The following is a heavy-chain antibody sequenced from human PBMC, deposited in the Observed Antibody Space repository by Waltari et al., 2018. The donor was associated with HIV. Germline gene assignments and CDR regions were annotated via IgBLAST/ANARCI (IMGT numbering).Heavy chain of an antibody. D-gene: IGHD4-17*01. CDR3: ATRGDYGDLPKYFDL. V-gene: IGHV4-34*02. CDR2: INNSGSI. CDR1: GGSFSPYY. J-gene: IGHJ2*01. Sequence: QVELQQGGAGLLKPSETLSLSCAVSGGSFSPYYWSWIRQPPGKGLEWLGEINNSGSINFKPSLKSRLNISLDASKKQSSLHLTSVTAADTALYYCATRGDYGDLPKYFDLWGRGTLVIVSS.